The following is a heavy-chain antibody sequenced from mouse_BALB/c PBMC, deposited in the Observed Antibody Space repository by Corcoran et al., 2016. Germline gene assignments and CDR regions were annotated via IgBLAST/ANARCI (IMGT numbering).Heavy chain of an antibody. CDR3: ASLHYYGLFAY. J-gene: IGHJ3*01. D-gene: IGHD1-2*01. CDR1: GFAFSRYW. V-gene: IGHV4-1*02. Sequence: EVKLLESGGGLVQPGGSLKLSCAASGFAFSRYWMSWVRQAPGKGLEWIGEINPDSSTINYTPSLKDKFIISRDNAKNTLYLQMSKVRSEDTALYYCASLHYYGLFAYWGQGTLVTVSA. CDR2: INPDSSTI.